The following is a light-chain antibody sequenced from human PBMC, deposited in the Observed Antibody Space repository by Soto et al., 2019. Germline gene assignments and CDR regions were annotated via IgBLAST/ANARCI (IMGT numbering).Light chain of an antibody. J-gene: IGKJ1*01. Sequence: DIQMTKSPSSLTASVGDRVTITYRASQSISSYLNWYQQKPGKAPKLLIYAASSLQSGVPSRFSGSGSGTDFTLTISSLQPEDFATYYCQQSYSTPWTFGQGTKVDIK. CDR1: QSISSY. CDR2: AAS. V-gene: IGKV1-39*01. CDR3: QQSYSTPWT.